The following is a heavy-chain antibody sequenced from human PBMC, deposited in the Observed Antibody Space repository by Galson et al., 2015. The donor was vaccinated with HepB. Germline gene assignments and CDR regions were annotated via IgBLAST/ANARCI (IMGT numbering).Heavy chain of an antibody. CDR1: GFTFSSYS. V-gene: IGHV3-21*05. Sequence: SLRLSCAASGFTFSSYSMNWVRQAPGKGLEWVSYISSDRTYTEYVDSVKGRFTVSRDNAENSLYLQMNSLRAEDTAVYYCARVRISSGSYCFDYWGQGTLVTVSS. D-gene: IGHD1-26*01. CDR2: ISSDRTYT. CDR3: ARVRISSGSYCFDY. J-gene: IGHJ4*02.